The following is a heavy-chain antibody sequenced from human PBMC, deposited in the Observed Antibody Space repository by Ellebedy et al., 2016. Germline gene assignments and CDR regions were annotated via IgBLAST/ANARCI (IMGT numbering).Heavy chain of an antibody. CDR2: IHHSGNS. V-gene: IGHV4-59*01. Sequence: SETLSLTCTVSGGSISYYYWSWIRQAPGQGLEWIGDIHHSGNSHIHPSLKSRLTLSVDASKSQFSLNLRSVTAADTATYYCARDLGRYGMDVWGQGTTVTVSS. J-gene: IGHJ6*02. CDR1: GGSISYYY. CDR3: ARDLGRYGMDV.